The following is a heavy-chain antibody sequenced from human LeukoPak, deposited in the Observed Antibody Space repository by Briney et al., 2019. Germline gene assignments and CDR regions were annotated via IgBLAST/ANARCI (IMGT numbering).Heavy chain of an antibody. CDR3: AKADLGHYYDSSGYYPPLYFDY. CDR1: GFTFSSYA. V-gene: IGHV3-23*01. J-gene: IGHJ4*02. D-gene: IGHD3-22*01. CDR2: ISGSGGST. Sequence: GGSLRLSCAASGFTFSSYAMSWVRQAPGKGLEWVSAISGSGGSTYYADSVKGRLTISRDNSKNTLYLQMNSLRAEDTAVYYCAKADLGHYYDSSGYYPPLYFDYWGQGTLVTVSS.